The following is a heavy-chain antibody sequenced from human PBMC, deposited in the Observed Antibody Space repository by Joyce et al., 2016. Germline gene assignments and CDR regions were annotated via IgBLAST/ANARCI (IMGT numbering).Heavy chain of an antibody. J-gene: IGHJ4*02. CDR2: VSYDGIDK. CDR1: GLTLSNYG. V-gene: IGHV3-30*18. CDR3: AKILTATYSSGWFLDY. Sequence: QVQLVDSGGGVVQPGRSLRLSCAASGLTLSNYGVHWVRQGPGKGLEWVAVVSYDGIDKYYADSVKGRFTISRDNSKNTVFLEMNSLRTEDTAVYYCAKILTATYSSGWFLDYWGQGTLVTVSS. D-gene: IGHD6-25*01.